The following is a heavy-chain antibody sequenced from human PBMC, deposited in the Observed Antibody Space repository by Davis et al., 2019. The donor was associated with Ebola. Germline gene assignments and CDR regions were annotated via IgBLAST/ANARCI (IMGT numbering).Heavy chain of an antibody. J-gene: IGHJ4*02. CDR3: AKGLGADYGDPSDY. CDR1: GFTFDDYA. Sequence: GESLKISCEASGFTFDDYAMHWVRQVPGKGLEWVSYISGNGVNTYYTDSVKGRFTISRDNSKKSHSLQMNRLRAEDTALYYCAKGLGADYGDPSDYWGQGTLVTVSS. V-gene: IGHV3-43*02. D-gene: IGHD4-17*01. CDR2: ISGNGVNT.